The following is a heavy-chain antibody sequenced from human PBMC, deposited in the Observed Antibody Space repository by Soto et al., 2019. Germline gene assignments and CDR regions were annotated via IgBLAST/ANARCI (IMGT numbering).Heavy chain of an antibody. Sequence: GGSLRLSCAASGFTFSSYAMSWVRQAPGKGLEWVSAISGSGGSTYYADSVKGRFTISRDNSKNTLYLQMNSLRAEDTAVYYCAKDLPPAAGQSDYYYYMDVWGKGTTVTVSS. CDR2: ISGSGGST. J-gene: IGHJ6*03. V-gene: IGHV3-23*01. D-gene: IGHD6-13*01. CDR1: GFTFSSYA. CDR3: AKDLPPAAGQSDYYYYMDV.